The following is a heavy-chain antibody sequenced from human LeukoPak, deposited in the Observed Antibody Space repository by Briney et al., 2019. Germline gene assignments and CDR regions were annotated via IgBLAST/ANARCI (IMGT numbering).Heavy chain of an antibody. J-gene: IGHJ6*03. CDR2: IYTSGSA. Sequence: SETLSLTCTVSGGSISSYYWSWIRQPPGKGLEWIGYIYTSGSANYNPSLKSRVTISVDPSKNQFSLKLSSVTAADTAVYHCARASSTWGSSYYLDVWGKGTTVTVSS. CDR3: ARASSTWGSSYYLDV. CDR1: GGSISSYY. V-gene: IGHV4-4*09. D-gene: IGHD6-13*01.